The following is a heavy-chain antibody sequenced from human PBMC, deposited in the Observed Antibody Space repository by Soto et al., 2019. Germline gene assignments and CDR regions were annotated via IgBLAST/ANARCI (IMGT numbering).Heavy chain of an antibody. CDR1: GGSISSGGYY. CDR2: IYYSGST. CDR3: AREGGTIFGVADMGGFDY. J-gene: IGHJ4*02. V-gene: IGHV4-31*03. D-gene: IGHD3-3*01. Sequence: SEILSLTCTVSGGSISSGGYYWSWIRQHPGKGLEWIGYIYYSGSTYCNPSLKSRVTISVDTSKNQFSLKLSSVTAADTAVYYCAREGGTIFGVADMGGFDYWGQGTLVTVSS.